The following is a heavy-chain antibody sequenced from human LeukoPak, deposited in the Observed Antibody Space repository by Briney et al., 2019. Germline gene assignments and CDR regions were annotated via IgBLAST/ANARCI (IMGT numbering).Heavy chain of an antibody. CDR1: GGSIISSSYN. J-gene: IGHJ4*02. D-gene: IGHD6-19*01. CDR2: IYYSGTT. CDR3: ARHLRAVAGGRYFDY. Sequence: SETLSLTCTVSGGSIISSSYNWGWIRQPPGKGLEWIGSIYYSGTTYYNPSLKSRVIISVDTSKNQFSLKLSSVTDADTAVYYCARHLRAVAGGRYFDYWGQGTQVTVSS. V-gene: IGHV4-39*01.